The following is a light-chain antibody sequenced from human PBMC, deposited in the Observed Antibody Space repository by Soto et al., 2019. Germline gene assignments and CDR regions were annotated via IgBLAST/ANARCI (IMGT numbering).Light chain of an antibody. Sequence: IQMTQSPSTPSAFVGDRINITCRASQRISSWLAWFPQKPGKAPKLLIYKASSLESGVPSRFSGSGYGTEFTLTISSLQPDDFATYYCQQYSSYLTFGQGTKVDIK. CDR2: KAS. J-gene: IGKJ1*01. CDR3: QQYSSYLT. CDR1: QRISSW. V-gene: IGKV1-5*03.